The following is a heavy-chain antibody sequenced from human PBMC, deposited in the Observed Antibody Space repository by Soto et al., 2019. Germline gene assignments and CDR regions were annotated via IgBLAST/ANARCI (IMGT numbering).Heavy chain of an antibody. CDR2: INSDASHT. CDR3: ARESEDLTSNFDY. V-gene: IGHV3-74*01. CDR1: GFTFSTYW. J-gene: IGHJ4*02. Sequence: AGGSLRLSCAASGFTFSTYWMHWIRQVPGKGLEWVSRINSDASHTYYADSVKGRFTISRDNAKNTLHLEMNSLRAEDTAVYYCARESEDLTSNFDYWGQGTLVTVSS.